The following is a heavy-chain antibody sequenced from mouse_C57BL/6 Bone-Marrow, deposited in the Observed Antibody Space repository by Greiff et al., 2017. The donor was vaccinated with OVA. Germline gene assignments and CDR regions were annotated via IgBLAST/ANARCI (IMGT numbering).Heavy chain of an antibody. CDR1: GYAFTNYL. CDR3: ARPFAY. CDR2: INPGSGGT. V-gene: IGHV1-54*01. J-gene: IGHJ3*01. Sequence: VKLQQSGAELVRPGTSVKVSCKASGYAFTNYLIEWVKQRPGQGLEWIGVINPGSGGTNYNEKFKGKATLTADKSSSTAYMQLSSLTSEDSAVYFCARPFAYWGQGTLVTVSA.